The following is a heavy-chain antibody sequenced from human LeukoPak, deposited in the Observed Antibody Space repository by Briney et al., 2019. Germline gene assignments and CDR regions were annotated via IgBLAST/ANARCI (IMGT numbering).Heavy chain of an antibody. V-gene: IGHV3-21*01. D-gene: IGHD2-2*01. Sequence: PGGSLRLSCAASGFTFSSYSMNWVRQAPGKGLEWVSSISSSSSYIYYADSVKGRFTISRDNAKNSLYLQMNSLRAEDTAVYYCAREVGGIVVVPAAIDYWGQGTLVTVSS. CDR1: GFTFSSYS. J-gene: IGHJ4*02. CDR3: AREVGGIVVVPAAIDY. CDR2: ISSSSSYI.